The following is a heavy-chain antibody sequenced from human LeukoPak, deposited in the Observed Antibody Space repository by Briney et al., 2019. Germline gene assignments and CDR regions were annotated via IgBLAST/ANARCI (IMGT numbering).Heavy chain of an antibody. J-gene: IGHJ4*01. CDR3: ARDPTSYASTTVVASNFDY. CDR2: ISSRSRAI. CDR1: GFTFSRYS. Sequence: GGSLRLSCATSGFTFSRYSMSWVRQAPGKGLEWISYISSRSRAIYYADSGKGRFTISRDNAKNSLYLQMNSLRDEDTAVYYCARDPTSYASTTVVASNFDYWGHGTLVTVSS. D-gene: IGHD4-23*01. V-gene: IGHV3-48*02.